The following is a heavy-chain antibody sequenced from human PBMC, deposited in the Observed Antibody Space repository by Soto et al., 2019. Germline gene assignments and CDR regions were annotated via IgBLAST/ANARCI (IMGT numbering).Heavy chain of an antibody. Sequence: GESLKISCKGSGYTFTSYWIAWVRQMPGKGLEWMGRIDPSDSYTNYSPSFQGHVTISADKSVGTAFLQWSSLRSEDSAVFYCARTDCSSTSCYNYYYYGMDVWGQGTTVTVSS. V-gene: IGHV5-10-1*01. CDR2: IDPSDSYT. J-gene: IGHJ6*02. CDR1: GYTFTSYW. CDR3: ARTDCSSTSCYNYYYYGMDV. D-gene: IGHD2-2*01.